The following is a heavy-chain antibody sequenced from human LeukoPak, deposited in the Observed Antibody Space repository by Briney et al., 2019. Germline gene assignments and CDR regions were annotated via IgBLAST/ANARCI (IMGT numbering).Heavy chain of an antibody. V-gene: IGHV3-73*01. D-gene: IGHD1-26*01. CDR1: GFTFSGSA. CDR3: TRRELPDEYNWFDP. Sequence: PGGSLRLSCAASGFTFSGSAMHWVRQASGKGLEWVDRIRSKANSYATAYAASVKGRFTISRDDSKNTAYLQMNSLKTEDTAVYYCTRRELPDEYNWFDPWGQGTLVTVSS. J-gene: IGHJ5*02. CDR2: IRSKANSYAT.